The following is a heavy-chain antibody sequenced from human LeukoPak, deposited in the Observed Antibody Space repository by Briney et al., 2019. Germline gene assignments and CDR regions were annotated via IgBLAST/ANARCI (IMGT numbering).Heavy chain of an antibody. J-gene: IGHJ3*02. CDR3: ARERIAAAGADAFDI. CDR2: IYTSGST. V-gene: IGHV4-61*02. Sequence: SETLSLTCTVSGGSISSGSYYWSWIRQPAGKGLEWIGRIYTSGSTNYNPSLKSRVTISVDTSKNQFSLKLSSVTAADTAVYYCARERIAAAGADAFDIWGQGTMVTVS. CDR1: GGSISSGSYY. D-gene: IGHD6-13*01.